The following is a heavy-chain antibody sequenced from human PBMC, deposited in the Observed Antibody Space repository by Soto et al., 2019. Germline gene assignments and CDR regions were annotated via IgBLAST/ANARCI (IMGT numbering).Heavy chain of an antibody. Sequence: EVQLVETGGGLIQPGGSLRLSCAASGFSVGSNYMTWVRQSPGKVLEWVSLIYSNGDTDYADSVKGRFSISRDNFKNTLYLQMNNRRAEDTAVYHCARKSDSSPVPEADGVWGRGTLVTVSS. V-gene: IGHV3-53*02. CDR3: ARKSDSSPVPEADGV. CDR1: GFSVGSNY. CDR2: IYSNGDT. D-gene: IGHD2-8*01. J-gene: IGHJ4*02.